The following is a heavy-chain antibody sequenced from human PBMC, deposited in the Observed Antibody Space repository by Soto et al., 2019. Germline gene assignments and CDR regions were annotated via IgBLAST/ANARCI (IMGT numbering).Heavy chain of an antibody. D-gene: IGHD5-12*01. V-gene: IGHV3-23*01. CDR3: ARRTGYD. Sequence: EVQLLESGGGLVQPGGSLRLSCAASGFTFNSYAMAWIRQVPGKGLDYVAPIDGSGSGTYYADSAKGRFTISRDNSKDTVYPQMNSLRAEDTALYYCARRTGYDWGQGTVVTVSS. CDR1: GFTFNSYA. CDR2: IDGSGSGT. J-gene: IGHJ4*02.